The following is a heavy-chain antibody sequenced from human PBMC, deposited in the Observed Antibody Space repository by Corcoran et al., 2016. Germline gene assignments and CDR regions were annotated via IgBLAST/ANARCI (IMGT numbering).Heavy chain of an antibody. CDR2: IYYSGST. Sequence: QLQLQESGPGLVKPSETLSLTCTVSGGSISSSSYYWGWIRQPPGKGLEWIGSIYYSGSTYYNPSHKSRVTISVDTSKNQFSLKLSSVTAADTAVYYCARRIVVVVAATPGGMDVWGQGTTVTVSS. D-gene: IGHD2-15*01. CDR3: ARRIVVVVAATPGGMDV. CDR1: GGSISSSSYY. V-gene: IGHV4-39*01. J-gene: IGHJ6*02.